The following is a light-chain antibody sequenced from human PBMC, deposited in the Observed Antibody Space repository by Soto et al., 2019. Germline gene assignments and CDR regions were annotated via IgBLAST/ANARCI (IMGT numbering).Light chain of an antibody. J-gene: IGLJ2*01. Sequence: QSVLTQPPSVSGAPGQRVTISCTGSSSNIGAGFDVHWYHQIAGTAPKLLIYGNSNRPSGVPDRFSGSKSGTSASLAINGLQAEDEADYYCSSFAGSDNVVFGGGTKLTVL. CDR1: SSNIGAGFD. V-gene: IGLV1-40*01. CDR3: SSFAGSDNVV. CDR2: GNS.